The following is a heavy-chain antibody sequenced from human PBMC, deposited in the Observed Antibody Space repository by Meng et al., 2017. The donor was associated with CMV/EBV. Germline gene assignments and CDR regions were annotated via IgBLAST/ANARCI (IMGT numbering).Heavy chain of an antibody. J-gene: IGHJ6*02. CDR1: GGSFSGYY. Sequence: SETLSLTCAVYGGSFSGYYWSWIRQPPGKGLEWIGEINHSGSTNYNPSLKSRVTISVDTSKNQFSLKLSSVTAADTAVYYCARGGGIAARPRNYYGMDVWGQETTVTVSS. V-gene: IGHV4-34*01. CDR3: ARGGGIAARPRNYYGMDV. D-gene: IGHD6-6*01. CDR2: INHSGST.